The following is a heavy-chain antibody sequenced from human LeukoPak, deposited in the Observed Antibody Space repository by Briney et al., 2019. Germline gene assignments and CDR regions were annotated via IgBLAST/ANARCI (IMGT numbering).Heavy chain of an antibody. CDR1: GFSVSSNY. J-gene: IGHJ4*02. D-gene: IGHD3-10*01. CDR3: TTYVSGSYPD. CDR2: IKTKAAGGTA. Sequence: PGGSLRLSCAASGFSVSSNYMSWVRQAPGKGLEWVGRIKTKAAGGTADYAAPVKGRFTISRDDSKNTVYLQMNSLKTEDTAVYYCTTYVSGSYPDWGQGTLVTVSS. V-gene: IGHV3-15*01.